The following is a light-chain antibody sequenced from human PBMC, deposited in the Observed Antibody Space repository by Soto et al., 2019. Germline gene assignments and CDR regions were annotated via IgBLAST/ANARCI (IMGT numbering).Light chain of an antibody. CDR2: DTS. CDR1: QSVSSN. V-gene: IGKV3-11*01. CDR3: LHRNNWAWT. Sequence: EIVLTQSPGTLSLSPGERATLSCRASQSVSSNLAWYQQKPGQAPRLLIYDTSNRATGIPARFSGSGSGTDFALTISSLEPEDFAVYYCLHRNNWAWTFGQGTKVDIK. J-gene: IGKJ1*01.